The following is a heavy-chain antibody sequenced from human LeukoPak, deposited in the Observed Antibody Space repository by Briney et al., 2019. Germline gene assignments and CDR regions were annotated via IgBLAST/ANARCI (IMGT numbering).Heavy chain of an antibody. V-gene: IGHV3-7*04. J-gene: IGHJ6*02. D-gene: IGHD2-2*01. CDR3: ARATYCSSTSCYHDYYYGMDV. CDR2: IKQDGSEK. Sequence: GGSLRLSCAASGFTFSSFWMSWVRQAPGKGLEWVANIKQDGSEKYYVGSVKGRFTISRDNAKNSLYLQMNSLRAEDTAVYYCARATYCSSTSCYHDYYYGMDVWGQGTTVTVSS. CDR1: GFTFSSFW.